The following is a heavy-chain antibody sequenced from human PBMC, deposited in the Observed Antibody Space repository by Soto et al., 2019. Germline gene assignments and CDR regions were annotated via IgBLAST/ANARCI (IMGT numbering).Heavy chain of an antibody. V-gene: IGHV3-30*18. CDR2: LSYDGRNK. Sequence: QVQLVESGGGVVQPGRSLRLSCAASGFPFSGYGIHWVRQAPGKGLEWVAVLSYDGRNKSYADSVKGRFTISRDSSTNTLYLQMDSLRAEDTAVYYCAKGSNFYNSNAHYRPAVMDVWGQVTAVTVSS. D-gene: IGHD3-22*01. J-gene: IGHJ6*02. CDR1: GFPFSGYG. CDR3: AKGSNFYNSNAHYRPAVMDV.